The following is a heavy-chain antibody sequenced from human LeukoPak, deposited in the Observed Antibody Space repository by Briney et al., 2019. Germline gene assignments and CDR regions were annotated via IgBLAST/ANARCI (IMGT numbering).Heavy chain of an antibody. CDR2: ISYDGSNK. CDR1: GFTFSSYA. D-gene: IGHD2-21*02. V-gene: IGHV3-30-3*01. J-gene: IGHJ4*02. Sequence: GRSLTLTCAASGFTFSSYAMHWVRQAPGKGLEWVAVISYDGSNKYYADSVKGRFTISRDNSKNTLYLQMNSLRAEDTAGYYCARDRPVVTAYLFDYWGQGTLVTVSS. CDR3: ARDRPVVTAYLFDY.